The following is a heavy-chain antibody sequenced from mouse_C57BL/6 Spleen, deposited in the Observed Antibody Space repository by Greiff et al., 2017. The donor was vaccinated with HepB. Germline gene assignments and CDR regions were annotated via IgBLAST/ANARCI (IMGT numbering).Heavy chain of an antibody. Sequence: EVKLMESGPGLVKPSQSLSLTCSVTGYSITSGYYWNWIRQFPGNKLEWMGYISYDGSNNYNPSLKNRISITRDTSKNQFFLKLNSVTTEDTATYHCAITTVVATDYWGQGTSVTVSS. V-gene: IGHV3-6*01. CDR3: AITTVVATDY. CDR2: ISYDGSN. CDR1: GYSITSGYY. J-gene: IGHJ4*01. D-gene: IGHD1-1*01.